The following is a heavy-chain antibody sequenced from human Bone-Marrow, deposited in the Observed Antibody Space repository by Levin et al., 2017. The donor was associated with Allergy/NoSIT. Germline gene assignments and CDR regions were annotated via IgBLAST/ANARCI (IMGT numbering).Heavy chain of an antibody. J-gene: IGHJ4*02. CDR1: GDSINYYY. V-gene: IGHV4-59*03. CDR3: AGLPKGQNYFHY. D-gene: IGHD3/OR15-3a*01. CDR2: IYYSGTT. Sequence: GSLRLSCTVSGDSINYYYWSWIRQPPGKGLEWIGNIYYSGTTNFNPFLKSRITMSVDRSKNQFSLRLRSVTAADTAVYYCAGLPKGQNYFHYWGQGTLVTVSS.